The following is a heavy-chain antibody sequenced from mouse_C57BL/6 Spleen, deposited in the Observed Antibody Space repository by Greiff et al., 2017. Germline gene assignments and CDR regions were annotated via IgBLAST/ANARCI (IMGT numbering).Heavy chain of an antibody. CDR3: ARDDSIYPSMDY. CDR1: GSTFTSFW. V-gene: IGHV1-52*01. CDR2: IEPSDIET. D-gene: IGHD2-5*01. J-gene: IGHJ4*01. Sequence: KQSGAELVGPGSSVKLSCKASGSTFTSFWWPWVKPRPIQGLEWIGNIEPSDIETHYNQKFKDKATLTVDKSSSTAYMQLSSLPSEDSAVFYCARDDSIYPSMDYWGQGTSVTVSS.